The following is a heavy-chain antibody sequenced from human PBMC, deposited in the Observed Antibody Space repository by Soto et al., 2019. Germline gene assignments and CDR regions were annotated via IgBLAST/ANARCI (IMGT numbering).Heavy chain of an antibody. Sequence: TLSLTCAISGDSVSSNSAAWNWIRQSPSRGLEWLGRTYYRSKWYNDYAVSVKSRITINPDTSKNQFSLQLSSVTPEDTAVYYCAREIKDIVVVPAAIPSYYYYGMDVWGQGTTVTVSS. D-gene: IGHD2-2*02. CDR3: AREIKDIVVVPAAIPSYYYYGMDV. V-gene: IGHV6-1*01. CDR2: TYYRSKWYN. CDR1: GDSVSSNSAA. J-gene: IGHJ6*02.